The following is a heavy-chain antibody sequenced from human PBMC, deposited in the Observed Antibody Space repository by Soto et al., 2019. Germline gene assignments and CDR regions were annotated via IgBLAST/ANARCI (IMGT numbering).Heavy chain of an antibody. V-gene: IGHV3-48*01. J-gene: IGHJ4*02. CDR2: ISSSSTT. D-gene: IGHD1-26*01. Sequence: EVQLVESGGGLVLPGGSLRLSCAASGFTFSQYGLNWVRQAPGKGLEWVSFISSSSTTQYADSVRGRFTISRDNAKNSTYLQMHSLRAEDTAMYYCAREVGHIDYWGQGTLVTVSS. CDR1: GFTFSQYG. CDR3: AREVGHIDY.